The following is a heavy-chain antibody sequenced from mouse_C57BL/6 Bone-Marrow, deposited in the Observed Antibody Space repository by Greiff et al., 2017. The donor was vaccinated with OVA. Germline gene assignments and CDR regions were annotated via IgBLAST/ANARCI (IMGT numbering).Heavy chain of an antibody. J-gene: IGHJ3*01. CDR1: GYAFTNYL. CDR2: INPGSGGT. V-gene: IGHV1-54*01. D-gene: IGHD3-2*02. Sequence: QVQLKQSGAELVRPGTSVKVSCKASGYAFTNYLIEWVQQRPGQGLEWIGVINPGSGGTNYNEKFKGKATLTADKSSSTAYMQLSSLTSEDSAVYFCARSGQLRLLFAYWGQGTLVTVSA. CDR3: ARSGQLRLLFAY.